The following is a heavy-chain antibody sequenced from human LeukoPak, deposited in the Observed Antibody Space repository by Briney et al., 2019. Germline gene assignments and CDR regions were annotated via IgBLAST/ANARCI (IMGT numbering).Heavy chain of an antibody. V-gene: IGHV4-59*01. CDR2: INYSGST. J-gene: IGHJ4*02. CDR3: AREGPQDYEYFDH. Sequence: SETLCLTCTVSGGSISSYYWSWIRQPPGKGLEWIGYINYSGSTNYNPSLKSLVTMSVDTSKNQFSLKLSSVTAADTAMYYCAREGPQDYEYFDHWGQGSLVTVSS. D-gene: IGHD4-17*01. CDR1: GGSISSYY.